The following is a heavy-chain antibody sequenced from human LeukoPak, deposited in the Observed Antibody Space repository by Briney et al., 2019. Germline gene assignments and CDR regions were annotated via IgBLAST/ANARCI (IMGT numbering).Heavy chain of an antibody. J-gene: IGHJ5*02. Sequence: SETLSLTCAVYGGSFSGYYWSWIRQPPGKGLEWIGEINHSGSTNYNPSLKSRVTISVDTSKNQFSLKLSSVTAADTAVYYCARKKGAATRAWFDPWGQGTLVTVSP. V-gene: IGHV4-34*01. CDR2: INHSGST. D-gene: IGHD2-15*01. CDR3: ARKKGAATRAWFDP. CDR1: GGSFSGYY.